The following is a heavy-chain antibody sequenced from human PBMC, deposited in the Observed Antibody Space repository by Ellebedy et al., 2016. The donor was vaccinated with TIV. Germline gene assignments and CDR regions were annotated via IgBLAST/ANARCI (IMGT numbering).Heavy chain of an antibody. V-gene: IGHV3-7*01. Sequence: GESLKISCAASGFSFVSYWMTWVRQAPGKGLEWLANINQDGSQKYYVDSVRGRFTISRDNAKNSLFLQIKSLRDEDTALYYCARDRVAVVVPAMGTFDMWGQGIMVTVSS. CDR2: INQDGSQK. CDR3: ARDRVAVVVPAMGTFDM. D-gene: IGHD2-21*02. CDR1: GFSFVSYW. J-gene: IGHJ3*02.